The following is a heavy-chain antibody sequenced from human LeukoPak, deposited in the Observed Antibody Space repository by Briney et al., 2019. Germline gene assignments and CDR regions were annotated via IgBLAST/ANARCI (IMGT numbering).Heavy chain of an antibody. CDR2: TDPSDSYT. CDR3: ARIVVVPAAIGGWFDP. CDR1: GYSFTSYW. D-gene: IGHD2-2*01. J-gene: IGHJ5*02. Sequence: GESLKISCKGSGYSFTSYWISWVRQMPGKGLEWMGRTDPSDSYTYYSPSFQGHVTISADKSISTAYLQWSSLKASDTAMYYCARIVVVPAAIGGWFDPWGQGTLVTVSS. V-gene: IGHV5-10-1*01.